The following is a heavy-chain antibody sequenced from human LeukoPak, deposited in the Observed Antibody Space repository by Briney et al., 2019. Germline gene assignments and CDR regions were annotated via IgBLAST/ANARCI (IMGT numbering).Heavy chain of an antibody. V-gene: IGHV3-23*01. CDR3: AKDIRKAVAGSIFDY. CDR2: ISGSDGST. CDR1: GFTFSSYA. J-gene: IGHJ4*02. Sequence: GGSLRLSCAASGFTFSSYAMSWVRQAPGKRLEWVSAISGSDGSTYYADSVKGRFTISRDNSKNTLYLQMNSLRAEDTAVYYCAKDIRKAVAGSIFDYWGQGTLVTVSS. D-gene: IGHD6-19*01.